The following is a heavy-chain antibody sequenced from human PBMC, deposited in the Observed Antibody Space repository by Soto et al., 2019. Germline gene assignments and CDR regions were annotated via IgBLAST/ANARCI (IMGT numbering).Heavy chain of an antibody. Sequence: GESLKISCAASGFTFSSYAMSWVRQAPGKGLEWVSAISGSGGSTYYADSVKGRFTISRDNSKNTLYLQMNSLRAEDTAVYYCAKDPSFHPSGMDVWGQGTTVTVSS. CDR3: AKDPSFHPSGMDV. V-gene: IGHV3-23*01. D-gene: IGHD2-2*01. CDR2: ISGSGGST. CDR1: GFTFSSYA. J-gene: IGHJ6*02.